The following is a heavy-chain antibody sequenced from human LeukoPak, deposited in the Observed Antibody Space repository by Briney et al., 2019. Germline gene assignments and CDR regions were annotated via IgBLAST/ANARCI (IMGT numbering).Heavy chain of an antibody. CDR2: INWNGDST. Sequence: GGSLRLSCAASGXSFDDYGLTWVRQAPGKGLEWVSGINWNGDSTDYADSVKGRFIISRDNAKNSLYLQMNSLRAEDTALYYCARDLRVVITGSFDSWGQGTLVTVSS. CDR3: ARDLRVVITGSFDS. CDR1: GXSFDDYG. V-gene: IGHV3-20*04. D-gene: IGHD3-22*01. J-gene: IGHJ4*02.